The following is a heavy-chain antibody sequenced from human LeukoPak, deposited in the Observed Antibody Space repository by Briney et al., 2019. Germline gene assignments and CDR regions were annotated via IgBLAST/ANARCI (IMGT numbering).Heavy chain of an antibody. Sequence: SETLSLTCTVSGGSTSNSNYYWGWIRQPPGKGLEWIGSIYYSGITYYNPSLKSRVTISVDTSKNQFSLKLSSVTAADTAVYYCARITMIRGVNFDYWGQGTLVTVSS. CDR1: GGSTSNSNYY. D-gene: IGHD3-10*01. J-gene: IGHJ4*02. V-gene: IGHV4-39*01. CDR3: ARITMIRGVNFDY. CDR2: IYYSGIT.